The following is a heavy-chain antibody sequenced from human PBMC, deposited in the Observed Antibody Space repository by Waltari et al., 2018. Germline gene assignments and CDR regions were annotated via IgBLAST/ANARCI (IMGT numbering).Heavy chain of an antibody. Sequence: EVQLVESGGGLVQPGGSLRLSCVASGFIFSTYWMDWVRQAPGKGLVWVSRINSDGSSTTYADSVKGQFTISRDNAKNTLYLHMSSLRAEDTAVYYCVRENRAAAGLESWGQGTLVTVSS. D-gene: IGHD6-13*01. CDR2: INSDGSST. V-gene: IGHV3-74*01. J-gene: IGHJ5*02. CDR3: VRENRAAAGLES. CDR1: GFIFSTYW.